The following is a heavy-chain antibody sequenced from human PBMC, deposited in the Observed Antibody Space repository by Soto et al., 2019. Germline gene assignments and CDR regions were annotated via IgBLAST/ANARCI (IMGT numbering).Heavy chain of an antibody. V-gene: IGHV4-30-4*01. CDR1: GGSISSGDYY. Sequence: PSETLSLTCTVSGGSISSGDYYWSWIRQPPGKGLERIGYIYYSGSTYYNPSLKSRVTISVDTSKNQFSLKLSSVTAADTAVYYCARDRGQLVPGYYFDYWGQGTLVTVSS. J-gene: IGHJ4*02. CDR3: ARDRGQLVPGYYFDY. CDR2: IYYSGST. D-gene: IGHD6-6*01.